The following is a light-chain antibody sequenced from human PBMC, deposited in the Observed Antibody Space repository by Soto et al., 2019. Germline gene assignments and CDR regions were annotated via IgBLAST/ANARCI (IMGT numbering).Light chain of an antibody. Sequence: EKVMTQSPATLSVSPGERATLSCRASQNVKTRLAWYQQKPGQAPRLLIYDAFTRATGIPARFSGSASGTEFTLTISSLQSEDFAVYYCQQRYSWPLTFGGGTKVEIK. CDR2: DAF. J-gene: IGKJ4*01. V-gene: IGKV3-15*01. CDR3: QQRYSWPLT. CDR1: QNVKTR.